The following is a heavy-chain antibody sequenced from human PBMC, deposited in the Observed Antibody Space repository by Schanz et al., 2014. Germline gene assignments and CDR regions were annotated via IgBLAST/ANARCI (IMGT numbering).Heavy chain of an antibody. Sequence: QLRLQESGPGLVKPSETLSLTCTVSGGSISSGGYYWSWIRQHPGKGLEWIGYIYDGGSTYYNPSLKSRVTISVDTSKNQFSLRLSSVTAADTAVYYCARGTDTAMEHRPFDYWGQGTLVTVSS. CDR1: GGSISSGGYY. D-gene: IGHD5-18*01. V-gene: IGHV4-31*03. CDR2: IYDGGST. CDR3: ARGTDTAMEHRPFDY. J-gene: IGHJ4*02.